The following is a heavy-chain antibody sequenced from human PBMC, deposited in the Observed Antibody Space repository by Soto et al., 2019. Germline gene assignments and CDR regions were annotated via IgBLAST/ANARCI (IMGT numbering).Heavy chain of an antibody. CDR1: GYTFTGYY. J-gene: IGHJ6*03. CDR3: ARRTPAAGTSGDHYYYDMDV. V-gene: IGHV1-2*04. Sequence: ASVKVSCKASGYTFTGYYMHWVRQAPGQGLEWMGWINPNSGGTNYAQKFQGWVTMTRDTSISTAYMELSRLRSDDTAVYYCARRTPAAGTSGDHYYYDMDVWGKGTTVTVSS. D-gene: IGHD6-13*01. CDR2: INPNSGGT.